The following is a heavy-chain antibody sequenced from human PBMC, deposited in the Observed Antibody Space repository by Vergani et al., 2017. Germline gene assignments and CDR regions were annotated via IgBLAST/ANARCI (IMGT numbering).Heavy chain of an antibody. Sequence: QVQLQESGPGLVKPSETLSLTCTVSGGSISSYYWSWIRQPPGKGLEWIGSIYSSGSTYYNPSLKRRVTISVDTSKNQFSLKLSSVTAADTAVYSCARLLVRFPLYYFDYWGQGTLVTVSS. J-gene: IGHJ4*02. CDR3: ARLLVRFPLYYFDY. CDR1: GGSISSYY. D-gene: IGHD3-3*01. CDR2: IYSSGST. V-gene: IGHV4-59*08.